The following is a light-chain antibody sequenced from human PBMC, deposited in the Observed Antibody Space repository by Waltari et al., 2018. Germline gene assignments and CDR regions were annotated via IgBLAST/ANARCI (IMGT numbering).Light chain of an antibody. V-gene: IGKV1-13*02. CDR2: NGF. CDR1: QDINSR. J-gene: IGKJ4*01. Sequence: AIQLTQSPSSLSASVGDRVTITCRASQDINSRLVWYQQKPGKAPKLLIYNGFTLQSGVPSRFSGSGSGTDFTLTISSLQPEDFATYYCQQFNGYPLTFGGGTQVEIK. CDR3: QQFNGYPLT.